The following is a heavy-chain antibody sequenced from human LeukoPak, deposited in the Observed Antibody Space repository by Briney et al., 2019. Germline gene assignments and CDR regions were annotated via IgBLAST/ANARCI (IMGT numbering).Heavy chain of an antibody. D-gene: IGHD4/OR15-4a*01. J-gene: IGHJ5*02. CDR2: ISYSGST. Sequence: SETLSLTCTVSGGSISSSSYHWVWIRQPPGKGLEWIGTISYSGSTYYNPSLKSRVTISVDTSKNHLSLKLSSVTAADTAVFYCARYMVGTTDSTWGQGTLVTVSS. CDR3: ARYMVGTTDST. CDR1: GGSISSSSYH. V-gene: IGHV4-39*02.